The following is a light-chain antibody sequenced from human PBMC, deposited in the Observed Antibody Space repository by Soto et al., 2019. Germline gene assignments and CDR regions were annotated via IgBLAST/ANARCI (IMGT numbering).Light chain of an antibody. CDR3: QQYTNTNNPWM. V-gene: IGKV1-5*01. CDR1: QTISTW. CDR2: DAY. Sequence: DIQATQSPPTLSASVGDRVTITCRASQTISTWMAWYQQKPWKAPKLLVYDAYTLQSGVASRFSGSGSGTEFTLIISGLQPDDSATYYCQQYTNTNNPWMFGQGTKVDIK. J-gene: IGKJ1*01.